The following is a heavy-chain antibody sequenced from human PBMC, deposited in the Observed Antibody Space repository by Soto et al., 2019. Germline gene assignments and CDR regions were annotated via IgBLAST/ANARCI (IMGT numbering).Heavy chain of an antibody. Sequence: EVQLAESGGGMVQPGGSLRLSCVASGFTFSSYDMHWVRQAPGKGLEYVSSISSNGGTTYYGNSVKGRFTISRDNSKNTLYLQMGSLRAEDMAVHHCVRRVSGNYDYWGQGTLVTVSS. J-gene: IGHJ4*02. CDR3: VRRVSGNYDY. V-gene: IGHV3-64*01. CDR1: GFTFSSYD. D-gene: IGHD1-7*01. CDR2: ISSNGGTT.